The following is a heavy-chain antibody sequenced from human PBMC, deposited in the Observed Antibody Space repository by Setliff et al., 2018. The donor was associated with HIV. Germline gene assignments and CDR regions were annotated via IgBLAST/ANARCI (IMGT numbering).Heavy chain of an antibody. Sequence: ASVMVSCKTSGYTFINYYVHWMRQAPGQGPEWLGVINPSEGNINRAPRFQDRVIVTRDTSTSTVYLELRRLTSEDTAIYYCARDLIQPLSDYYFDVWGQGTPVTVSS. CDR1: GYTFINYY. D-gene: IGHD5-18*01. CDR2: INPSEGNI. J-gene: IGHJ4*02. V-gene: IGHV1-46*01. CDR3: ARDLIQPLSDYYFDV.